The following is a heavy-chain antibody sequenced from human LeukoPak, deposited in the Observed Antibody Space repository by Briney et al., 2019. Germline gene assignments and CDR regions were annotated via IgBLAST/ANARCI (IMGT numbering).Heavy chain of an antibody. CDR3: ARHLYGSGSLDY. CDR1: DGSMNSITYY. Sequence: SETLSLTCTVSDGSMNSITYYWAWIRQPPGKGLEWLGSIYYTGTTFYNPSLKSRVTISVDTSKNQFSLKLSSVTAADTAVYYCARHLYGSGSLDYWGQGTLVTVSS. D-gene: IGHD3-10*01. J-gene: IGHJ4*02. V-gene: IGHV4-39*01. CDR2: IYYTGTT.